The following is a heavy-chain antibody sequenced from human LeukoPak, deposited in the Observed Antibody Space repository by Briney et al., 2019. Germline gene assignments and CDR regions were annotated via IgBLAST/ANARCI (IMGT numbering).Heavy chain of an antibody. CDR1: GFTFSNDD. CDR2: MSGDGRRT. Sequence: GGSLRLYCAASGFTFSNDDLNWVRQAPGKGLEWVSSMSGDGRRTYYAGSVKGRFTISRDYSKNTLSLQMNSLRAEDTAVYYCAKVNWCSATCADAWGQGTLVTVSS. CDR3: AKVNWCSATCADA. D-gene: IGHD2-2*01. V-gene: IGHV3-23*01. J-gene: IGHJ4*02.